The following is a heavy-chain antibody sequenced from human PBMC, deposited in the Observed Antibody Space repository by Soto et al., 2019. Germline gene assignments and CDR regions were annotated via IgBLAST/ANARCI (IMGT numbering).Heavy chain of an antibody. Sequence: EVQLLESGGGLVQPGGSLRLSCAASGFTFSSYSMNWVRQAPGKGLEWVSYTSSGSATIYYADSVKGRFTISRDNAKNSLYVQMNSLRDEDTAVYYCTRDSASYSSSSGSYWYFDLWGRGTLVTVSS. CDR1: GFTFSSYS. CDR2: TSSGSATI. V-gene: IGHV3-48*02. CDR3: TRDSASYSSSSGSYWYFDL. D-gene: IGHD6-6*01. J-gene: IGHJ2*01.